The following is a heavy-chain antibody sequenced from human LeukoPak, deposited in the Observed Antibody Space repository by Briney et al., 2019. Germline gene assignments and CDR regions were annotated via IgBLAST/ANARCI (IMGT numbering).Heavy chain of an antibody. Sequence: ASVKVSCKASGYTFTSYAIHWVRQAPGQRLEWMGWINVGNGDRIYSQKFQGRVTITRDTSASAAYMELSSLRFEDTAVYYCARGEQQLLIPWGQGTLVTVSS. CDR1: GYTFTSYA. D-gene: IGHD6-13*01. CDR2: INVGNGDR. J-gene: IGHJ5*02. CDR3: ARGEQQLLIP. V-gene: IGHV1-3*01.